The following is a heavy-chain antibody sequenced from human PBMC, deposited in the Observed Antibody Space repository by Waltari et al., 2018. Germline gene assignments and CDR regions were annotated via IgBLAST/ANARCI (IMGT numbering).Heavy chain of an antibody. D-gene: IGHD1-26*01. J-gene: IGHJ4*02. CDR2: IYTRGGT. Sequence: QVQLQESGPGLVKPSQTLSLTCTVSGGSISSGSYYWSWIRQPAGKGLEWIGRIYTRGGTNYNPSLKSRVTISVDTSKNQFSLKLSSVTAADTAVYYCARGRGSYSDYWGQGTLVTVSS. CDR1: GGSISSGSYY. V-gene: IGHV4-61*02. CDR3: ARGRGSYSDY.